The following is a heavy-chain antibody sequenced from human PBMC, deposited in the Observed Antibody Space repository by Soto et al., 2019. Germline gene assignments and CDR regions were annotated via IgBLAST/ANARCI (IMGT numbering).Heavy chain of an antibody. CDR3: ARGKEDGFTYYYYGMDV. V-gene: IGHV4-4*07. J-gene: IGHJ6*02. Sequence: PSETLSLTCTVSGGSISSYYWSWIRQPAGKGLEWIGRIYTSGSTNYNPSLKSRVTMSVDTSKNQFSLKLSSVTAADTAVYYCARGKEDGFTYYYYGMDVWGQGTTVTVSS. D-gene: IGHD3-10*01. CDR2: IYTSGST. CDR1: GGSISSYY.